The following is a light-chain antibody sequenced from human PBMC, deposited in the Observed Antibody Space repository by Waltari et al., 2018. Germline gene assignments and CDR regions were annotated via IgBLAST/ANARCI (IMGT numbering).Light chain of an antibody. CDR1: QSVFYRSTNKNY. Sequence: DIEVTQSPDSLAVSLGERATLNCKSSQSVFYRSTNKNYLAWYQQKPGQPPKLLIYWASTRESGFPDRFSGSGSGTDFTLTINSLQAEDVAVYYCQQFFTLPSFGPGTKVDIK. J-gene: IGKJ3*01. CDR3: QQFFTLPS. CDR2: WAS. V-gene: IGKV4-1*01.